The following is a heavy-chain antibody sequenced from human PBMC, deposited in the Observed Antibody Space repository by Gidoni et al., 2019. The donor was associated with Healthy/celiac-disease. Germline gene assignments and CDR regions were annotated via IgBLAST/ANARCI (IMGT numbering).Heavy chain of an antibody. CDR1: GCSISSYS. CDR2: IYYSGST. D-gene: IGHD5-18*01. CDR3: ARDSRVDTAPDYYYGMDV. J-gene: IGHJ6*02. V-gene: IGHV4-59*01. Sequence: QVQLQESGPGLVKPSETLSLTCTVPGCSISSYSWSWIRQPPGKGLEWIGYIYYSGSTNYNPSLKSRVTISVDTSKNQFSLKLSSVTAADTAVYYCARDSRVDTAPDYYYGMDVWGQGTTVTVSS.